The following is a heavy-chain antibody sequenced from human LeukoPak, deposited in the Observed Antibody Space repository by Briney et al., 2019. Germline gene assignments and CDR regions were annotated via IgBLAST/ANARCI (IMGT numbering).Heavy chain of an antibody. V-gene: IGHV7-4-1*02. Sequence: ASVTVSCTASGYTFTSYAMNWVRQAPGQGLEWMGWINTNTGNPTYAQGFTGRFVFSLDTSVSTAYLQISSLKAEDTAVYYCARSKYSSSWYQGDAFDIWGQGTMVTVSS. CDR3: ARSKYSSSWYQGDAFDI. CDR1: GYTFTSYA. J-gene: IGHJ3*02. CDR2: INTNTGNP. D-gene: IGHD6-13*01.